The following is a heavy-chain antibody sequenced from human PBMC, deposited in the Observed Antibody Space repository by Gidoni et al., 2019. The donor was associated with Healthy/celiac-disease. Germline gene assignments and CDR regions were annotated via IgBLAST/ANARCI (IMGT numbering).Heavy chain of an antibody. CDR2: ISSSRSTI. V-gene: IGHV3-48*01. Sequence: EVQLVESGGGLVQPGGSLRLSCAASGFTFSSYSMNWVRQAPGKGLEWVSYISSSRSTINYADSVKGRFTISRDNAKNSLYLQMNSLRAEDTAVYYCARGKGIAAAGYFDYWGQGTLVTVSS. CDR3: ARGKGIAAAGYFDY. J-gene: IGHJ4*02. CDR1: GFTFSSYS. D-gene: IGHD6-13*01.